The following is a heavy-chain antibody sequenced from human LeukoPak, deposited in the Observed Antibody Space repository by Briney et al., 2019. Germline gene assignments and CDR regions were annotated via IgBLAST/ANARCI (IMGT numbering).Heavy chain of an antibody. J-gene: IGHJ1*01. V-gene: IGHV4-34*01. CDR2: INHSGST. D-gene: IGHD6-19*01. CDR1: GGSFSGYY. CDR3: ARAGGWYTFPSYQH. Sequence: SETLSLTCAVYGGSFSGYYWSWIRQPPGKGLEWIGEINHSGSTNYNPQLKRRATITVDTSKNKFSLKLSSVTAADTAVYYCARAGGWYTFPSYQHWGQGTLVTVSS.